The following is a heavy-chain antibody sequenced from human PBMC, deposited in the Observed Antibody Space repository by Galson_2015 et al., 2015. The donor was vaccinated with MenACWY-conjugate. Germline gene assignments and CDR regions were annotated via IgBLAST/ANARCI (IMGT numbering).Heavy chain of an antibody. J-gene: IGHJ4*02. Sequence: PALVKPTQTLTLTCNFSGFSLSTAGMCVTWIRQPPGKALECLALIFWDDDTRYSPSLKSRLTITKDTSKNQVVLTMTDMDPVDTATYCCARLNYGDSSGIDHWGQGTLVT. CDR2: IFWDDDT. V-gene: IGHV2-5*08. D-gene: IGHD4-17*01. CDR3: ARLNYGDSSGIDH. CDR1: GFSLSTAGMC.